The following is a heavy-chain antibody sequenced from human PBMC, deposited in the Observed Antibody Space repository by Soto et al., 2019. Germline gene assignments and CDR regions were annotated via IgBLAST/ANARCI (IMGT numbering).Heavy chain of an antibody. CDR3: AKDPRQYQLLFGYYFDY. D-gene: IGHD2-2*01. Sequence: QVQLVESGGGVVQPGRSLRLSCAASGFTFSSYGMHWVRQAPGKGLEWVAVISYDGSNKYYADSVKGRFTISRDNSKNTLYLQMNSQRAEDTAVYYCAKDPRQYQLLFGYYFDYWGQGTLVTVSS. CDR2: ISYDGSNK. J-gene: IGHJ4*02. CDR1: GFTFSSYG. V-gene: IGHV3-30*18.